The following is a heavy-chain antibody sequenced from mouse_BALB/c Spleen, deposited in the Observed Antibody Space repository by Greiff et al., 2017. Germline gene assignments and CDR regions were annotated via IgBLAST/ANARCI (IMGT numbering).Heavy chain of an antibody. J-gene: IGHJ1*01. CDR2: IWAGGST. Sequence: VKLVESGPGLVAPSQSLSITCTVSGFSLTSYGVHWVRQPPGKGLEWLGVIWAGGSTNYNSALMSRLSISKDNSKSQVFLKMNSLQTDDTAMYYGARGGTVVATRYWYCDVWGAGTTVTVSS. D-gene: IGHD1-1*01. V-gene: IGHV2-9*02. CDR1: GFSLTSYG. CDR3: ARGGTVVATRYWYCDV.